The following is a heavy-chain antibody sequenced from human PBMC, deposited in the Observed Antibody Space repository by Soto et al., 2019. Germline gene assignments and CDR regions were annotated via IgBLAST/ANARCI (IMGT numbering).Heavy chain of an antibody. CDR1: GFTFTNAW. J-gene: IGHJ5*02. CDR3: ITERDTTLNH. Sequence: EVQLVESGGGLVKSGGSLRLSCAASGFTFTNAWMNWVRQAPGKGLEWVGRIRSKTDGGTADYAAPVKGRFTVSRDDSKNTLYLETNSLKTEDTAIYYCITERDTTLNHWGQGTLVTVSS. CDR2: IRSKTDGGTA. V-gene: IGHV3-15*07.